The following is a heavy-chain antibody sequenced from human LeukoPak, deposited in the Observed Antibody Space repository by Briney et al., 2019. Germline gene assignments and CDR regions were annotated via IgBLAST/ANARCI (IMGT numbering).Heavy chain of an antibody. V-gene: IGHV4-30-4*01. Sequence: SETLSLTCTVSGGSISSGDYYWSWIRQPPGKGLEWIGYIYYSGSTYYNPPLKSRVTISVDTSKNQFSLKLSSVTTADTAVYYCVARRGGLRGIFYFDYWGQGTLVTVSS. D-gene: IGHD3-16*01. J-gene: IGHJ4*02. CDR3: VARRGGLRGIFYFDY. CDR2: IYYSGST. CDR1: GGSISSGDYY.